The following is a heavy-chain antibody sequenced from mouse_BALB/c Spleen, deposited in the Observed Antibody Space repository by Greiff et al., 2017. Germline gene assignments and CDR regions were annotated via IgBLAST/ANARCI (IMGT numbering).Heavy chain of an antibody. CDR2: ISSGGST. CDR3: ARDYYYGMDY. V-gene: IGHV5-6-5*01. CDR1: GFTFSSYA. Sequence: EVHLVESGGGLVKPGGSLKLSCAASGFTFSSYAMSWVRQTPEKRLEWVASISSGGSTYYPDSVKGRFTISRDNARNILYLQMSSLRSEDTAMYYCARDYYYGMDYWGQGTSVTVSS. J-gene: IGHJ4*01.